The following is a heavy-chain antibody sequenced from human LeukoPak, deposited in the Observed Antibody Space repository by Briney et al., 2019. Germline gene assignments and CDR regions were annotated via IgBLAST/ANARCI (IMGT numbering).Heavy chain of an antibody. Sequence: ASVKVSCKASGYTFTSYGMSWVRQAPGQGLQWMGWISGNNGNTYYAQKFQGRVTMTTDTSTSTAYMELRSLRSDDTAVYYCARDWHFYDSGGYLKGSDVFDIWGQGTMVTVSS. V-gene: IGHV1-18*01. J-gene: IGHJ3*02. CDR3: ARDWHFYDSGGYLKGSDVFDI. D-gene: IGHD3-22*01. CDR1: GYTFTSYG. CDR2: ISGNNGNT.